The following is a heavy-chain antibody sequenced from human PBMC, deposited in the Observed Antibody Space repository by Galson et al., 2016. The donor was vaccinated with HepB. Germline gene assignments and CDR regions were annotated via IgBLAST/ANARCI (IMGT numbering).Heavy chain of an antibody. CDR3: HNGRENNY. D-gene: IGHD1-14*01. CDR2: IVSDGSST. V-gene: IGHV3-74*01. CDR1: GFTFSNYW. Sequence: SLRLSCAASGFTFSNYWMRWVRQAPGKGLMWVSRIVSDGSSTTYADSVKGRFTISRDNSKNTLYLQMDSLRPEDTAVYYCHNGRENNYWGQGTLVTVSS. J-gene: IGHJ4*02.